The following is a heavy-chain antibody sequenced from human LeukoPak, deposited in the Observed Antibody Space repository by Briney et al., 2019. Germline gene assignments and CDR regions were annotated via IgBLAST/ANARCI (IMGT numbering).Heavy chain of an antibody. D-gene: IGHD1-26*01. Sequence: GASVKVSCKASGYTFTGYYMHWVRQAPGQGLEWMGWINPNSGGTNYAQKFQGRVTMTRDTSISTAYMELSRLRSDDTAVYYCARELIVGATLDGDWGQGTLVTVSS. CDR1: GYTFTGYY. CDR3: ARELIVGATLDGD. CDR2: INPNSGGT. V-gene: IGHV1-2*02. J-gene: IGHJ4*02.